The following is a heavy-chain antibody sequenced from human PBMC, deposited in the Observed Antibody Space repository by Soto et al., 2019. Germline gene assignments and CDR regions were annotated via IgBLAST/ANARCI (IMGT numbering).Heavy chain of an antibody. V-gene: IGHV1-69*01. Sequence: QVQLVQSGAEVRKPGSSVKVSCKASGGSFNGYAISWVRQAPGQGLEWMGGIIPMFGTTSHAQRFTGRVTITADQSATILYMGVSSLGCNNTAVYYCARDAKGATPPFEYWGQATLVTVSS. CDR3: ARDAKGATPPFEY. CDR2: IIPMFGTT. D-gene: IGHD3-16*01. CDR1: GGSFNGYA. J-gene: IGHJ4*02.